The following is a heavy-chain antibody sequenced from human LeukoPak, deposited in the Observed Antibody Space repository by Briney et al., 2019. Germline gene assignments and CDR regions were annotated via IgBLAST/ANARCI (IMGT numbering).Heavy chain of an antibody. CDR1: GGSISSYY. Sequence: SETLSLTCTVSGGSISSYYWCWIRQPPGKGLEWIGYIYYSGSTNYNPSLKSRVTISVDTSKNQFSLKLSSVTAADTAVYYCAKNIRAATNWFDPWGQGTLVTVSS. J-gene: IGHJ5*02. D-gene: IGHD1-26*01. CDR2: IYYSGST. V-gene: IGHV4-59*01. CDR3: AKNIRAATNWFDP.